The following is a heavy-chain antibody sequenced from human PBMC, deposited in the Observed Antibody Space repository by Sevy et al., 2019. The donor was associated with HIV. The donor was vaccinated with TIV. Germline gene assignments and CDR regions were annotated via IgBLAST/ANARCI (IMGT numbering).Heavy chain of an antibody. CDR2: IYYSGST. V-gene: IGHV4-31*03. CDR1: GGSISSGGYY. J-gene: IGHJ4*02. CDR3: ARAIAARHFDY. Sequence: SETLSLTCTVSGGSISSGGYYWSWIRQHPGKGLEWIGYIYYSGSTYYYPSLKSRVTISVDTSKNQFSLKLSSVTAADTAVYYCARAIAARHFDYWGQGTLVTVSS. D-gene: IGHD6-6*01.